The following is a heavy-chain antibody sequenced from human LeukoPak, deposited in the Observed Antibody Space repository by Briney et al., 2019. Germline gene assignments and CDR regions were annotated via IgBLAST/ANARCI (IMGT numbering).Heavy chain of an antibody. CDR3: ARSAGSYPFFDY. D-gene: IGHD1-26*01. J-gene: IGHJ4*02. V-gene: IGHV3-48*03. CDR2: ISNSGSTI. Sequence: GGSLLLSCAASGFTFGIYEMTWVRQPPGKGLEWVSYISNSGSTIYYAASVKGRFTISRDNAKNSLYLQLSSLRAEDTAVYYCARSAGSYPFFDYWGQGTLVTVSS. CDR1: GFTFGIYE.